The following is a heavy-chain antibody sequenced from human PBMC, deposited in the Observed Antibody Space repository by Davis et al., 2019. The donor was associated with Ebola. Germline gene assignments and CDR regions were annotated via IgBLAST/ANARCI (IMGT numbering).Heavy chain of an antibody. V-gene: IGHV3-23*01. Sequence: GGSLRLSCAASGFTFSAYSMTWVRQVPGKGLEWVSVISGGAAITYYADSVRGRFTISRDNSKNTLFLQMNSLRAEGTAVYYCAKDRVYSNQGWFDPWGQGTLVTVSS. CDR2: ISGGAAIT. D-gene: IGHD4-11*01. CDR3: AKDRVYSNQGWFDP. CDR1: GFTFSAYS. J-gene: IGHJ5*02.